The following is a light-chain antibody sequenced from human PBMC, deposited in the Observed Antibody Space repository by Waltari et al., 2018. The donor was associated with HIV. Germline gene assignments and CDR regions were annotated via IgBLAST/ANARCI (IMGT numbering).Light chain of an antibody. CDR1: SSDVGGYNL. Sequence: QSALTQPASVSGSPGQSITISCTGTSSDVGGYNLFSWYQQHPGKAPKLMNYEVSKRPSGVSNRFSGSKSGNTASLTISGLQAEDEADYYCCAYAGSTTYVIFGGGTKLTVL. CDR3: CAYAGSTTYVI. J-gene: IGLJ2*01. V-gene: IGLV2-23*02. CDR2: EVS.